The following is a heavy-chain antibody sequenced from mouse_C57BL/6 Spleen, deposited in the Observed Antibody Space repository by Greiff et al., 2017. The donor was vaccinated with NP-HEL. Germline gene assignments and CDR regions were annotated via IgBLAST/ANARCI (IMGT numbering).Heavy chain of an antibody. V-gene: IGHV1-7*01. D-gene: IGHD1-1*01. CDR1: GYTFTSYW. Sequence: QVQLQQSGAELAQPGASVKLSCKASGYTFTSYWMPWVTQRPGQGLEWIGYINPSSGYTKYNQKFKDKATLTADKSSSTAYMQLSSLTYEDSAVYYCARYYYGSLDYWGQGTTLTVSS. CDR2: INPSSGYT. CDR3: ARYYYGSLDY. J-gene: IGHJ2*01.